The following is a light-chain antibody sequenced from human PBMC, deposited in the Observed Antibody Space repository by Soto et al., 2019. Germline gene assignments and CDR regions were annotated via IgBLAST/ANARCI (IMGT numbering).Light chain of an antibody. CDR1: SSNIGAGYD. V-gene: IGLV1-40*01. Sequence: QSVLTQPPSVSGAPGQRVTISCTGSSSNIGAGYDVHWYQQLPGTAPKLLISGNSNRPSGVPDRFSGSKSGTSASLAITGLQAEEEADDYCQSYDSSLSGWVFGGGTKLTVL. CDR3: QSYDSSLSGWV. J-gene: IGLJ3*02. CDR2: GNS.